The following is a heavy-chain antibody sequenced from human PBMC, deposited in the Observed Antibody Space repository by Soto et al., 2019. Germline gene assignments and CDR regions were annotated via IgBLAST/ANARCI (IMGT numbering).Heavy chain of an antibody. V-gene: IGHV3-23*01. J-gene: IGHJ4*02. Sequence: GGSLRLSCVASEFTFNSYAMSWVRQAPRMGLEWVSSIIGSGAITYYADSVKGRFAISRDNSKSTLYLQMNSLRVEDTALYYCAKDARDTGGNSGIDYWGQGTLVTVSS. CDR2: IIGSGAIT. CDR1: EFTFNSYA. CDR3: AKDARDTGGNSGIDY. D-gene: IGHD2-21*02.